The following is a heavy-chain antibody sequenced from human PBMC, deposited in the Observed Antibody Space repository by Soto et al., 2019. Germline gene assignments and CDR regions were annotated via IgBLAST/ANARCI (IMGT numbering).Heavy chain of an antibody. CDR3: ASARPAHWGMDV. CDR1: PGSISSYC. D-gene: IGHD2-2*01. Sequence: SSQTLSLPCTVSPGSISSYCWSFIRQPPKKRLESIAYIYYSGSTSYNPSLKSRVTISVDTCKNQFSLKLSSVTAADTAVYYCASARPAHWGMDVWGQGTTVTVSS. J-gene: IGHJ6*02. V-gene: IGHV4-59*01. CDR2: IYYSGST.